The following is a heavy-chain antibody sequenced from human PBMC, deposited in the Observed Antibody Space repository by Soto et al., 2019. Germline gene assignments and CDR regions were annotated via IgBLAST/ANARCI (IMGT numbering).Heavy chain of an antibody. D-gene: IGHD3-10*01. CDR3: ARERAMVRGDYGMDV. CDR1: GGTFSSYA. CDR2: IIPIFGTA. J-gene: IGHJ6*02. V-gene: IGHV1-69*13. Sequence: SVKVSCKASGGTFSSYAISWVRQAPGQGLEWMGGIIPIFGTANYAQKFQGRVTITADESTSTAYMELSSLRSEDTAVYYCARERAMVRGDYGMDVWGQGTTVTVSS.